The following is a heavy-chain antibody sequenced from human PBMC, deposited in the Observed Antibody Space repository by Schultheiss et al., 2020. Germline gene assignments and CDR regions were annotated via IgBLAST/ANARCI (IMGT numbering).Heavy chain of an antibody. Sequence: GSLRLSCTASGFTFGDYAMSWVRQAPGKGLEWVSAISGSGGSTYYADSVKGRFTISRDNSKNTLYLQMNSLRAEDTAVYYCAKMITMVPGYYFDYWGQGTLVTVSS. CDR3: AKMITMVPGYYFDY. CDR1: GFTFGDYA. V-gene: IGHV3-23*01. J-gene: IGHJ4*02. CDR2: ISGSGGST. D-gene: IGHD3-10*01.